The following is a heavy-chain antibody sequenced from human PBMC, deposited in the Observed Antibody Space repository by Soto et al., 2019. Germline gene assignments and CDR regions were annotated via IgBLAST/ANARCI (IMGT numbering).Heavy chain of an antibody. CDR1: GYTFTSYG. J-gene: IGHJ4*02. Sequence: QVQLVQSGAEVKKPGASVKVSCKASGYTFTSYGISWVRQAPGQGLEWMGWISAYNGNTDYAQKVQGRVTMTTDTSTSTAYMVLRSLRSDDTAVYYCARDWGRGQFLTNKDYWGQGTLVTVSS. D-gene: IGHD3-9*01. CDR2: ISAYNGNT. V-gene: IGHV1-18*01. CDR3: ARDWGRGQFLTNKDY.